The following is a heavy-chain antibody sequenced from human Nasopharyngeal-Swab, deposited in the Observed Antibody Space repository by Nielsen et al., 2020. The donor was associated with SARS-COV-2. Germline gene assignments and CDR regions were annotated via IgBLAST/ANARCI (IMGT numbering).Heavy chain of an antibody. CDR3: ARAPVVVPAASGLAFNY. CDR2: ISAYNGNT. J-gene: IGHJ4*02. V-gene: IGHV1-18*01. Sequence: ASVKVSCKASGYTFTSYGISWVRQAHGQGLEWMGWISAYNGNTNYAQKLQGRVTMTTDTSTSTAYMELRSLRSDDTAVYYCARAPVVVPAASGLAFNYWGQGTLVTVSS. CDR1: GYTFTSYG. D-gene: IGHD2-2*01.